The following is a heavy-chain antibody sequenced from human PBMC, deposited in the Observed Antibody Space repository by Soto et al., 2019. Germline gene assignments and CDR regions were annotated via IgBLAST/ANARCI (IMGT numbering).Heavy chain of an antibody. CDR1: GFTFSGSA. D-gene: IGHD4-17*01. J-gene: IGHJ5*02. CDR3: VRHETGDDARFAP. Sequence: EVQLVESGGGLVQPGGSLKLSCAASGFTFSGSAMQWVRQATGRGLEWIGRIRSKANNYATTYAASVKGRFTISRDESTNTAYLQMNSLKTEDTAVYYWVRHETGDDARFAPWGQGTLVIVSS. V-gene: IGHV3-73*01. CDR2: IRSKANNYAT.